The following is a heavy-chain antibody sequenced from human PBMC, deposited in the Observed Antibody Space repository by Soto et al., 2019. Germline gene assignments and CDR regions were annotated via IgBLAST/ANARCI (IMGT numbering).Heavy chain of an antibody. CDR1: GFTFSSYA. CDR2: ISYDGSNK. D-gene: IGHD3-22*01. Sequence: VGSLRLSCAASGFTFSSYAMHWVRQAPGKGLEWVAVISYDGSNKYYADSVKGRFTISRDNSKNTLYLQMNSLRAEDTAVYYCARGYYYDSSAPFDYWGQGTLVTVSS. J-gene: IGHJ4*02. CDR3: ARGYYYDSSAPFDY. V-gene: IGHV3-30-3*01.